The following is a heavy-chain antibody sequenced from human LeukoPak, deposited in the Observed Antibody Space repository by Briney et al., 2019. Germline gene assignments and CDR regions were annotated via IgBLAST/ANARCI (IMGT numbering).Heavy chain of an antibody. CDR2: ISSSSSTI. CDR1: GFSFTSYS. J-gene: IGHJ4*02. Sequence: GGSLRLSCAASGFSFTSYSMNWVRQAPGKGLEWVSYISSSSSTIYYADSVMGRFTISRDNAKNSLYLQMNSLRDDDTAVYFCARANSPLVRGVTFYFDSWGQGTLVTVSS. CDR3: ARANSPLVRGVTFYFDS. V-gene: IGHV3-48*02. D-gene: IGHD3-10*01.